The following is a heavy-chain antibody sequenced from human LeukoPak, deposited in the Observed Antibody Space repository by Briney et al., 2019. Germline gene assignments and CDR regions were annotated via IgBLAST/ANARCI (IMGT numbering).Heavy chain of an antibody. Sequence: GGSLRLSCAASGFTFKSYTINWVRQAPVKGLEWVSSISPSSSYIYYADSVKGRFTISRGNAKNSLYLQMNGLRAEDTAVYYCARVPREVAGALYSWYFDLWGRGTLVTVSS. D-gene: IGHD6-13*01. CDR1: GFTFKSYT. CDR2: ISPSSSYI. V-gene: IGHV3-21*01. CDR3: ARVPREVAGALYSWYFDL. J-gene: IGHJ2*01.